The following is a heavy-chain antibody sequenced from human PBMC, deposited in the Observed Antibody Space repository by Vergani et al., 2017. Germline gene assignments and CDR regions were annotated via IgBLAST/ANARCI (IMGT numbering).Heavy chain of an antibody. CDR2: ITSDGRST. D-gene: IGHD6-6*01. Sequence: EVQLVESGGGLVQPGGSLRLSCAASGFTFSSYWMHWVRQAPGKGLVWVSRITSDGRSTSYADSVKGRFTISRDNAKNTLYLQMNSLRAEDTAVYYCASAQSSSSGWYFDLWGRGTLVTVSS. J-gene: IGHJ2*01. V-gene: IGHV3-74*01. CDR3: ASAQSSSSGWYFDL. CDR1: GFTFSSYW.